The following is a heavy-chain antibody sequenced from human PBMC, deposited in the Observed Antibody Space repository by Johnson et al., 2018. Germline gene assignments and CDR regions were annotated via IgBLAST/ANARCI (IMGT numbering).Heavy chain of an antibody. V-gene: IGHV3-30*14. CDR1: GFTFSGYS. CDR2: ISYDGRNK. Sequence: QVQLVQSGGGVVQPGRSLRLSCAASGFTFSGYSMHWVRQAPGKGLQWVAVISYDGRNKYYADSVKGRFTISRDNARDTLFLQVTSLRVEDTAGYFCARGGDYGDYGEFYFWGQGTPVTVSS. J-gene: IGHJ4*02. D-gene: IGHD4-17*01. CDR3: ARGGDYGDYGEFYF.